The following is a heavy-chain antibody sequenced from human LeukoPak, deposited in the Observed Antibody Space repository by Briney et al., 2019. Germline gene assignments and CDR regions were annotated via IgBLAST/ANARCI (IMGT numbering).Heavy chain of an antibody. Sequence: SETLSLTCTVSGGSISSSSYYWGWIRQPPGKGLEWIGSIYYSGSTYYNPSLKSRVTIPVDTSKNQFSLKLSSVTAADTAVYYCARQSWSSWNFDYWGQGTLVTVSS. CDR2: IYYSGST. D-gene: IGHD6-13*01. CDR1: GGSISSSSYY. J-gene: IGHJ4*02. CDR3: ARQSWSSWNFDY. V-gene: IGHV4-39*01.